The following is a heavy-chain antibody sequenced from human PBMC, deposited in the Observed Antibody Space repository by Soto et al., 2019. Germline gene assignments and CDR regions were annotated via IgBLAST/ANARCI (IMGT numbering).Heavy chain of an antibody. D-gene: IGHD6-19*01. V-gene: IGHV3-7*01. CDR1: GFTFNDYW. CDR3: ARDSKYSSGVDY. CDR2: INQDGGEK. J-gene: IGHJ4*02. Sequence: GGSLRLSCAASGFTFNDYWMSWVRQAPGEGLEWVANINQDGGEKYYVDSVKGRFTISRDNAKNSLYLQMNSLRAEDTAVYYCARDSKYSSGVDYWGQGTLVTVSS.